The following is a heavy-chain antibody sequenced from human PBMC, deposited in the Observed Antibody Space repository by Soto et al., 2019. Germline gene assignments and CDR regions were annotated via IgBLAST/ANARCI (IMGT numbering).Heavy chain of an antibody. J-gene: IGHJ5*02. V-gene: IGHV1-18*01. CDR3: ARDRRVTIFGVVRNWFXP. CDR2: ISAYNGNT. D-gene: IGHD3-3*01. CDR1: GYTFTSYG. Sequence: ASVKVSCKASGYTFTSYGISWVRQAPGQGLEWMGWISAYNGNTNYAQKLQGRVTMTTDTSTSTAYMELRSLRSDDTAVYYCARDRRVTIFGVVRNWFXPWGQGTLVTVSS.